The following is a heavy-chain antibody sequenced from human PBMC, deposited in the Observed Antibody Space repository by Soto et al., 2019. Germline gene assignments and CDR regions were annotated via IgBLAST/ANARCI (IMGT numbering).Heavy chain of an antibody. CDR2: IKSKTDGGTT. CDR3: TTGPDIVVVPAAMGDAFDI. CDR1: GFTFSNAW. Sequence: EVQLVESGGGLVKPGGSLRLSCAASGFTFSNAWMSWVRQAPGKGLEWVGRIKSKTDGGTTDYAAPVKGRFTISRDDSNNTLYLQMNSLKTEDTAVYYCTTGPDIVVVPAAMGDAFDIWGQGTKVTVSS. D-gene: IGHD2-2*01. J-gene: IGHJ3*02. V-gene: IGHV3-15*01.